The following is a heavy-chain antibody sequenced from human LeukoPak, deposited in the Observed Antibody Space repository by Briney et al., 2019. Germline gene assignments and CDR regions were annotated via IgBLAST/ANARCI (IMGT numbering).Heavy chain of an antibody. CDR3: ARGEGIAARPIGYMDV. J-gene: IGHJ6*03. Sequence: PRASVKVSCKASGGTFSSYAISWVPQAPGQGLEWMGGIIPIFGTANYAQKFQGRVTITTDESTSTAYMELSSLRSEDTAVYYCARGEGIAARPIGYMDVWGKGTTVTVSS. V-gene: IGHV1-69*05. CDR2: IIPIFGTA. D-gene: IGHD6-6*01. CDR1: GGTFSSYA.